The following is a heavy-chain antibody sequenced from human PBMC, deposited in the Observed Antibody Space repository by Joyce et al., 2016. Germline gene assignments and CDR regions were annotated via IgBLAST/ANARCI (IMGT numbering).Heavy chain of an antibody. V-gene: IGHV4-31*11. D-gene: IGHD6-19*01. J-gene: IGHJ4*02. CDR3: AREYVAVAGTGI. CDR1: GASIRNDGYY. CDR2: IYHSGST. Sequence: QVQLQESGPGLVKPLQTLSLTCVVSGASIRNDGYYWSWIRQHPGMGLAWIGDIYHSGSTSYNPSLESRVTISADTSKGHFSLELRSVTAADTAVYYCAREYVAVAGTGIWGQGILVTVSS.